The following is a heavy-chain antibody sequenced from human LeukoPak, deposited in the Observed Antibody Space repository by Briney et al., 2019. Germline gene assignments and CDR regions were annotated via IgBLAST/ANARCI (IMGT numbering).Heavy chain of an antibody. V-gene: IGHV1-69*05. Sequence: SVKVSCKASGGTFITYTINWVRQAPGQGLEWMGGIIPIFGTADYAQKFQGRVTVTTDDSTRTAFMELSSLRSEDTAVYYCATYMLRDNWNVHTFDSWGQGTLVTVSS. CDR2: IIPIFGTA. D-gene: IGHD1-1*01. CDR3: ATYMLRDNWNVHTFDS. CDR1: GGTFITYT. J-gene: IGHJ4*02.